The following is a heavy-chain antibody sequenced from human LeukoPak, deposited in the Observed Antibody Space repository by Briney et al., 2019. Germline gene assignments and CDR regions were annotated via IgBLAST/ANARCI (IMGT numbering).Heavy chain of an antibody. V-gene: IGHV3-53*01. Sequence: GGSLRLSCAASGFTVSSDYMSWVRQAPGKGLEWVSVIYSGGSTYYADSVKGRFTISGDNSKNTLYLQMNSLRAEDTAVYYCAKVPQATRPGRWYFDLWGRGTLVTVSS. CDR1: GFTVSSDY. CDR3: AKVPQATRPGRWYFDL. J-gene: IGHJ2*01. D-gene: IGHD6-6*01. CDR2: IYSGGST.